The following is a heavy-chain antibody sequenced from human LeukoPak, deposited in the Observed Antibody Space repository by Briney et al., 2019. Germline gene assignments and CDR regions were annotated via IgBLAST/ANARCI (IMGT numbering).Heavy chain of an antibody. Sequence: GGSLRLSCAASGFTFSSYGMSWVRQAPGKGLEWVSAISGSGGSTYYADSVKGRFTISRDNSKNTLYLQMNSLRAEDTAVYYCAKADGDYSNRPHYWGQGTLVTVSS. CDR1: GFTFSSYG. V-gene: IGHV3-23*01. CDR2: ISGSGGST. CDR3: AKADGDYSNRPHY. D-gene: IGHD4-4*01. J-gene: IGHJ4*02.